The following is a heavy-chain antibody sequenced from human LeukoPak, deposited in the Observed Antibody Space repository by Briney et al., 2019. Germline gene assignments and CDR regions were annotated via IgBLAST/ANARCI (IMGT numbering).Heavy chain of an antibody. J-gene: IGHJ6*03. V-gene: IGHV3-23*01. CDR1: GFTFRSYV. CDR2: ISGSGGST. D-gene: IGHD2-2*01. Sequence: PGGSLRLSCAASGFTFRSYVMTWVRQAPGKGLEWVSAISGSGGSTYYGDSVKGRFTISRDNSKNTLYLQMNNLRAEDTAVYYCARVISGDIVVVGEENYYYYMDVWGKGTTVTVSS. CDR3: ARVISGDIVVVGEENYYYYMDV.